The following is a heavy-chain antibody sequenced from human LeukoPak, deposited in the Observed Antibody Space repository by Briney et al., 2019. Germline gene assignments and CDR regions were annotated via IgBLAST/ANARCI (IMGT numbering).Heavy chain of an antibody. CDR2: ININSGAT. D-gene: IGHD6-6*01. J-gene: IGHJ5*01. Sequence: AASVKVSCKASGYTFTAYNLHWVRQAHGQGLEWMGYININSGATNNAQKFQSRVTMTRDTSVSTAYMELSRLTSDDTAVYYCARDYRAGRQENWFDSWGQGTLVTVSS. CDR3: ARDYRAGRQENWFDS. V-gene: IGHV1-2*02. CDR1: GYTFTAYN.